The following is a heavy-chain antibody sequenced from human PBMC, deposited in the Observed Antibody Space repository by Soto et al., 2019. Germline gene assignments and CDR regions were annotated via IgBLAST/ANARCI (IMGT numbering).Heavy chain of an antibody. Sequence: QVQLVESGGGVVQPGRSLRLSCAASGFTFRSYGMHWVRQAPGKGLEWVSAVWYDGSNKNYADSVKGRFTISRDNSKNTLYLQMNTLRAEDTAVYYCAREGLEMAETDYWCQGTLVTVSS. D-gene: IGHD3-22*01. CDR1: GFTFRSYG. CDR2: VWYDGSNK. V-gene: IGHV3-33*01. J-gene: IGHJ4*02. CDR3: AREGLEMAETDY.